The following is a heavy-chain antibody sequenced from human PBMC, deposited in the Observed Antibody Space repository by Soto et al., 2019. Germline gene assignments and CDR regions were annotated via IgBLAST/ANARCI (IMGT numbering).Heavy chain of an antibody. V-gene: IGHV3-49*03. J-gene: IGHJ6*02. CDR3: TTDPERITIFGVVINSPLDYYYGMDV. CDR2: IRSKAYGGTT. CDR1: GFTFGDYA. Sequence: GGSLRLSCTASGFTFGDYAMSWFRQAPGKGLEWVGFIRSKAYGGTTEYAASVKGRFTISRDDSKSIAYLQMNSLKTEDTAVYYCTTDPERITIFGVVINSPLDYYYGMDVWGQGTTVTVSS. D-gene: IGHD3-3*01.